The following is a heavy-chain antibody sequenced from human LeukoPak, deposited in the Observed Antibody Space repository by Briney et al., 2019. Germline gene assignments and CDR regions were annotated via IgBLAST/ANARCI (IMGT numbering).Heavy chain of an antibody. J-gene: IGHJ4*02. CDR1: GFTFSNYA. CDR2: ISASGGST. V-gene: IGHV3-23*01. Sequence: GGSLRLSCAASGFTFSNYAMTWVRQAPGKGLEWVSTISASGGSTFYADSVKGRFPISRDNSKNTLYLQMNSLRAEDTAVYYCARDQSGSRDYWGQGTLVTVSS. D-gene: IGHD1-26*01. CDR3: ARDQSGSRDY.